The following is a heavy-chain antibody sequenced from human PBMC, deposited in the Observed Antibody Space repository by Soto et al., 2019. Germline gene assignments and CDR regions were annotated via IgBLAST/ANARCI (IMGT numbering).Heavy chain of an antibody. V-gene: IGHV6-1*01. D-gene: IGHD6-13*01. CDR2: TYYRSKWYN. CDR3: ASGWIAAAGTVYYYYGMDV. Sequence: SQTLSLTCAISGDRVSSNSAAWNWIRQSPSRGLEWLGRTYYRSKWYNDYAVSVKSRITINPDTSKNQFSLQLNSVTPEDTAVYYCASGWIAAAGTVYYYYGMDVWGQGTTVTVSS. J-gene: IGHJ6*02. CDR1: GDRVSSNSAA.